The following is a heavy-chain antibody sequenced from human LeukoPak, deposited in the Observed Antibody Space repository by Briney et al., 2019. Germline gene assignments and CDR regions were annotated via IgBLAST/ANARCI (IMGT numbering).Heavy chain of an antibody. D-gene: IGHD3-10*01. CDR1: GFTFSSYA. J-gene: IGHJ4*02. CDR3: ARGAESMVRGVINY. CDR2: ISYDGSNK. Sequence: GGSLRLSCAASGFTFSSYAMHWVRQAPGKGLGWVAVISYDGSNKYYADSVKGRFTISRDNSKNTLYLQMNSLRAEDTAVYYCARGAESMVRGVINYWGQGTLVTVSS. V-gene: IGHV3-30-3*01.